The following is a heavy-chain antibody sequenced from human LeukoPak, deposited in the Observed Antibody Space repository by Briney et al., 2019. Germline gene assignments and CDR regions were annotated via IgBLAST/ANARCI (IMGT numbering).Heavy chain of an antibody. D-gene: IGHD3-3*01. Sequence: GESLKISCKGSGYRFTSYWIGWVRQMPGKGLEWMGIIYPGDSDTRYSPSFQGQVTISADKSISTAYLQWSSLKASDTAMYYCARGRNVLRFLEWSTPDWFDPWGQGTLVTVSS. CDR2: IYPGDSDT. V-gene: IGHV5-51*01. CDR1: GYRFTSYW. CDR3: ARGRNVLRFLEWSTPDWFDP. J-gene: IGHJ5*02.